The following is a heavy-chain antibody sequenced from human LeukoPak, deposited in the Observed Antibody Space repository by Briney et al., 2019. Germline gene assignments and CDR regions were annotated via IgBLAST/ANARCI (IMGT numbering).Heavy chain of an antibody. D-gene: IGHD3-10*01. J-gene: IGHJ6*02. CDR2: INPNNGGT. Sequence: ASVKVSCKASGYTFTGYYMHWVRQAPGQGLEWMGWINPNNGGTNYAQKFQGRVTMTRDTSISTAYMELSRLRSDDTAVYYCARSTRGYYYYGMDVWGQGTTVTVSS. CDR3: ARSTRGYYYYGMDV. V-gene: IGHV1-2*02. CDR1: GYTFTGYY.